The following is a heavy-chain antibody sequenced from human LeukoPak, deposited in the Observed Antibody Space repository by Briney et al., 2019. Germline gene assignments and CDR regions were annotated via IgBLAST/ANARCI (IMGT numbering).Heavy chain of an antibody. CDR1: GFTFSASA. J-gene: IGHJ3*02. CDR3: AKGLLWFGESDAFDI. CDR2: VNGGGSST. D-gene: IGHD3-10*01. V-gene: IGHV3-23*01. Sequence: GGSLRLSCAASGFTFSASAMNWVRQAPAKGLEWVSSVNGGGSSTYYADSVKGRFTISRDNSKNTLYLQMNSLRAEDTAVYYCAKGLLWFGESDAFDIWGQGTMDTVSS.